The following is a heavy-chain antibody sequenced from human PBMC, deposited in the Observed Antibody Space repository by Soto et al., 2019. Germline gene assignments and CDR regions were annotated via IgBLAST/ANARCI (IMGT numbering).Heavy chain of an antibody. CDR1: GGTFSSYA. CDR2: IIPIFGTA. V-gene: IGHV1-69*05. D-gene: IGHD4-17*01. J-gene: IGHJ4*02. Sequence: SVKVSCKASGGTFSSYAISWVRQAPGQGLEWMGGIIPIFGTANYAQKFQGRVTMTRDTSTSTVYMELSSLRSEDTAVYYCARVNQVTTGGFDYWGQGTLVTVSS. CDR3: ARVNQVTTGGFDY.